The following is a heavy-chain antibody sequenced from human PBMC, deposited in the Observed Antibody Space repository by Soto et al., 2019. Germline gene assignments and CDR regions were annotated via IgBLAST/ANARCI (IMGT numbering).Heavy chain of an antibody. D-gene: IGHD1-1*01. CDR1: GYTFTSYD. CDR2: MNPNSGNT. CDR3: ARDDQLELGYYYYMDV. J-gene: IGHJ6*03. V-gene: IGHV1-8*01. Sequence: GSVKVSCKASGYTFTSYDINWVRQATGQRLEWMGWMNPNSGNTGYAQKFQGRVTMTRNTSISTAYMELSSLRSEDTAVYYCARDDQLELGYYYYMDVWGKGTTVTVSS.